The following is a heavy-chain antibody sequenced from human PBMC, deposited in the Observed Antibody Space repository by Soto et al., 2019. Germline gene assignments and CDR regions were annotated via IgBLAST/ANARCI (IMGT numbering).Heavy chain of an antibody. CDR2: ISYDGSNK. D-gene: IGHD3-10*01. CDR1: GFTFSSYG. CDR3: AKGGYYDGGYFDY. J-gene: IGHJ4*02. Sequence: QVQLVESGGGVVQPGRSLRLSCAASGFTFSSYGMHWVRQAPGKGLEWVAVISYDGSNKYYADSVKGRFTISRDNSKNTLYLQMNSLRAEDTDVYYCAKGGYYDGGYFDYWDQGTLVTVSS. V-gene: IGHV3-30*18.